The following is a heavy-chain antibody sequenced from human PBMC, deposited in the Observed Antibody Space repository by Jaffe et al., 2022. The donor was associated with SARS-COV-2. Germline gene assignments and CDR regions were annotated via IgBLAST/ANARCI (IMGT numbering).Heavy chain of an antibody. CDR2: INHSGST. V-gene: IGHV4-34*01. J-gene: IGHJ6*02. CDR3: ARVGVGTFYYYYGMDV. CDR1: GGSFSGYY. D-gene: IGHD2-21*02. Sequence: QVQLQQWGAGLLKPSETLSLTCAVYGGSFSGYYWSWIRQPPGKGLEWIGEINHSGSTNYNPSLKSRVTISVDTSKNQFSLKLSSVTAADTAVYYCARVGVGTFYYYYGMDVWGQGTTVTVSS.